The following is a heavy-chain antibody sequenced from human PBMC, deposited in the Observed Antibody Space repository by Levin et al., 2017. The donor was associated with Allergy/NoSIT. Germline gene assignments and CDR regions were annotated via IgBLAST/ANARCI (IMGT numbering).Heavy chain of an antibody. CDR3: ARMGTIFRGPPSDY. CDR2: INHSGST. Sequence: SETLSLTCAVYGGSFSGYYWSWIRQPPGKGLEWIGEINHSGSTNYNPSLKSRVTISVDTSKNQISLKLSSVTAADTAVYYCARMGTIFRGPPSDYWGQGTLVTVSS. CDR1: GGSFSGYY. J-gene: IGHJ4*02. V-gene: IGHV4-34*01. D-gene: IGHD3-9*01.